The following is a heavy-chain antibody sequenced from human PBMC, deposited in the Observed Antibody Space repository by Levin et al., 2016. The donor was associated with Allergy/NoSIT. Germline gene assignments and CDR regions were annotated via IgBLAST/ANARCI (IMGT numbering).Heavy chain of an antibody. CDR2: ISSSSSYT. V-gene: IGHV3-11*05. Sequence: WIRQPPGKGLEWVSYISSSSSYTNYADSVKGRFTISRDNAKNSLYLQMNSLRAEDTAVYYCAREPLYSGYDYGGDYWGQGTLVTVSS. D-gene: IGHD5-12*01. J-gene: IGHJ4*02. CDR3: AREPLYSGYDYGGDY.